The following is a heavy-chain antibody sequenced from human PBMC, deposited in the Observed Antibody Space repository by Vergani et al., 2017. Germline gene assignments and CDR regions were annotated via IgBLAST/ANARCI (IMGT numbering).Heavy chain of an antibody. J-gene: IGHJ3*02. CDR3: ARALRHYSSTSCSNGALDI. D-gene: IGHD2-2*01. V-gene: IGHV3-23*01. CDR1: GFTFNSYG. Sequence: EVQVLESGGGLVQPGGSLRLSCAASGFTFNSYGMSWVRQAPGKGLEWVSAISGSVVSTYYADSVKSRFTISRDNSKNTLYLQMNSLRAEDTAVYYCARALRHYSSTSCSNGALDIWGQGTMVTVSS. CDR2: ISGSVVST.